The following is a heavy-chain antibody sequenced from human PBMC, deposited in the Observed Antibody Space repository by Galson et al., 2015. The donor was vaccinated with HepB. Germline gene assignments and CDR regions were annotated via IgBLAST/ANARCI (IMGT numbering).Heavy chain of an antibody. CDR3: AREWGGGGRAFDI. D-gene: IGHD3-16*01. CDR1: GYTFTSHY. CDR2: INPTGDST. J-gene: IGHJ3*02. V-gene: IGHV1-46*01. Sequence: SVKVSCKASGYTFTSHYMHWVRQAPGQGLEWMGIINPTGDSTTYAQKFQGRVTMTRDTSTSTVYMELSSLRSEDTAVYYCAREWGGGGRAFDIWGQGTMVTVSS.